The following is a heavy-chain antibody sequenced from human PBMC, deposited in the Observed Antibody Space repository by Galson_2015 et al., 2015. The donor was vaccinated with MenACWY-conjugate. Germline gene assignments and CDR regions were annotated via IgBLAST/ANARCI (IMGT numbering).Heavy chain of an antibody. V-gene: IGHV3-7*01. CDR2: VKPDGSEQ. J-gene: IGHJ4*02. Sequence: SLRLSCATSGFPFYSYWMTWVRLAPGKGLEWVASVKPDGSEQYYVDSVRGRFAISRDNAKNSLYLQMNSLRPEDTAVYYCVRPIMTVGAVRSLDNWGQGTVVTVSS. D-gene: IGHD3-16*01. CDR3: VRPIMTVGAVRSLDN. CDR1: GFPFYSYW.